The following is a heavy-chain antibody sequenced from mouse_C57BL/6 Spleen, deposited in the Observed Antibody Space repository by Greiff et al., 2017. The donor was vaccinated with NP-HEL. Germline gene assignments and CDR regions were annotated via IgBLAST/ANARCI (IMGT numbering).Heavy chain of an antibody. V-gene: IGHV6-3*01. Sequence: DVQLQESGGGLVQPGGSMKLSCVASGFTFSNYWMNWVRQSPEKGLEWVAQIRLKSDNYATHYAESVKGRFTISRDDSKSSVYLQMNNLRAEDTGIYYCTIILRPYAMDYWGQGTSVTVSS. J-gene: IGHJ4*01. D-gene: IGHD1-2*01. CDR2: IRLKSDNYAT. CDR3: TIILRPYAMDY. CDR1: GFTFSNYW.